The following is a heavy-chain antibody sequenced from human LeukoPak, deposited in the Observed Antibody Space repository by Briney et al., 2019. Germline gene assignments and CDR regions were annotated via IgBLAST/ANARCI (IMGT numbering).Heavy chain of an antibody. Sequence: GGSLRLSCVGSGFTFRSHAMSWVRQAPEKGLEFVSGIYENGGTTYYADSVKGRFSISRDNSKNTLYLQMDSLRGEDTAVYYCAKDFRIGYAAHFDYWGQGALVTVSS. V-gene: IGHV3-23*01. D-gene: IGHD2-2*01. CDR1: GFTFRSHA. J-gene: IGHJ4*02. CDR2: IYENGGTT. CDR3: AKDFRIGYAAHFDY.